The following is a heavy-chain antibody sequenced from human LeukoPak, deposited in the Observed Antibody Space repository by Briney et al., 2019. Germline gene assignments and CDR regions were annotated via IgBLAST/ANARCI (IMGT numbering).Heavy chain of an antibody. CDR1: GFSLSTSGVC. J-gene: IGHJ4*02. Sequence: SGPALVKPTQTLTLTCTFSGFSLSTSGVCVNWIRQPPGKALEWLARIDWDDDKYYSTSLQTRLTISKDTSKNQVVLTMTNMDPVDTATYYCSRILYDNRYFDYWGQGTLVTVSS. V-gene: IGHV2-70*11. CDR2: IDWDDDK. CDR3: SRILYDNRYFDY. D-gene: IGHD3-22*01.